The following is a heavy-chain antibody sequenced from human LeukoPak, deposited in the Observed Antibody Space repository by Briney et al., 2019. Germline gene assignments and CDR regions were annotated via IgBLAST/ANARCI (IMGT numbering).Heavy chain of an antibody. Sequence: GGSLRLSCAASGFTFSSYEMNWVRQAPGKGLEWVAVISYDGANKHYADSVKGRFTISRDNAKNSLYLQMNSLRAEDTAIYYCARDGGPGYSSSWYLYWGQGTLVTVSS. V-gene: IGHV3-30*04. D-gene: IGHD6-13*01. CDR1: GFTFSSYE. CDR3: ARDGGPGYSSSWYLY. CDR2: ISYDGANK. J-gene: IGHJ4*02.